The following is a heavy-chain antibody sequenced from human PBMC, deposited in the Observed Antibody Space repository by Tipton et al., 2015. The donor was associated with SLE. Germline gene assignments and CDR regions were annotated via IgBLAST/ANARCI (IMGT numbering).Heavy chain of an antibody. D-gene: IGHD3-10*01. CDR2: ISGSGGST. Sequence: SLRLSCAASGFTSDDYGMSWVRQAPGKGLEWVSAISGSGGSTYYADSVKGRFTISRDNSKNTLYLQMNSLRAEDTAVYYCAKERRVGDYFDYWGQGTLVTVSS. V-gene: IGHV3-23*01. CDR1: GFTSDDYG. J-gene: IGHJ4*02. CDR3: AKERRVGDYFDY.